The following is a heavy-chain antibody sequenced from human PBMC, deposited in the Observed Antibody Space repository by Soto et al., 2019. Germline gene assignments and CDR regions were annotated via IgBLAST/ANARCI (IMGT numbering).Heavy chain of an antibody. CDR3: ARSAVPYCGGDCYSDY. CDR1: GYTFNSYW. J-gene: IGHJ4*02. V-gene: IGHV5-51*03. D-gene: IGHD2-21*01. CDR2: IYPGDSDT. Sequence: EVQLVQSGAEVKKPGESLKISCKGSGYTFNSYWIGWVRQMPGKGLEWMGIIYPGDSDTRYSPSFQGQVTISADKSISTAYVQWSSLKALDTAMYYCARSAVPYCGGDCYSDYWGQGTLVTVSS.